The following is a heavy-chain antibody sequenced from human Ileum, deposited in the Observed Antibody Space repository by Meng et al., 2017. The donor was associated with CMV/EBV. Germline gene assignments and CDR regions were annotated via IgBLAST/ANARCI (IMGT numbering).Heavy chain of an antibody. J-gene: IGHJ3*02. D-gene: IGHD1-26*01. CDR3: ARARSWGIVGATGAAFDI. CDR2: IKQDGSEK. Sequence: GGSLRLSCAASGFTFSSYWMSWVRQAPGKGLEWVANIKQDGSEKYYVDSVKGRFTISRDNAKNSLYLQMNSLRAEDTAVYYCARARSWGIVGATGAAFDIWGQGTMVTVSS. V-gene: IGHV3-7*01. CDR1: GFTFSSYW.